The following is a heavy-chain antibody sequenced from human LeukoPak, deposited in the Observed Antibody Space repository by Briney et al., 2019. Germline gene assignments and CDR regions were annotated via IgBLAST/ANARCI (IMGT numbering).Heavy chain of an antibody. CDR2: IIPMFGTT. J-gene: IGHJ4*02. D-gene: IGHD6-13*01. Sequence: SVKVSCKVSGGIFSNSAISWVRHDPGQGLEYMGGIIPMFGTTNYARRFQGRLTITADESTSTTYMELSSLRSEDTAVYYCAIQIAAAGKFDYWGQGTLVTVSS. CDR1: GGIFSNSA. CDR3: AIQIAAAGKFDY. V-gene: IGHV1-69*13.